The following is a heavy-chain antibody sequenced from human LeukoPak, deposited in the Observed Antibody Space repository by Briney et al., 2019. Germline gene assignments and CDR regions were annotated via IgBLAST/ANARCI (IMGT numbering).Heavy chain of an antibody. V-gene: IGHV1-69*04. CDR1: GGTFSSYA. Sequence: ASVKVSCKASGGTFSSYAISWVRQAPGQGLEWMGRIIPILGIANYAQKFPGRVTITADKSTSTAYMELSSLRSEDTAVYYCASFTMVRGGSPYYFDYWGQGTLVTVSS. J-gene: IGHJ4*02. CDR2: IIPILGIA. D-gene: IGHD3-10*01. CDR3: ASFTMVRGGSPYYFDY.